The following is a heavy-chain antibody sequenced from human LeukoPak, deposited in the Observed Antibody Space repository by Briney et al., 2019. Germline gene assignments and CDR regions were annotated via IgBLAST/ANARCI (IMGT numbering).Heavy chain of an antibody. CDR3: ARGRSGNNHYYHSNRGGNNWFDP. V-gene: IGHV4-39*07. J-gene: IGHJ5*02. D-gene: IGHD3-22*01. CDR2: INHSGST. Sequence: KPSETLSLTCTVSGGSISSSSAYWGWIRQPPGKGLEWIGEINHSGSTNYNPSLKSRVTISVDTSKNQFSLKLSSVTAADTAVYYCARGRSGNNHYYHSNRGGNNWFDPWGQGTLVTVSS. CDR1: GGSISSSSAY.